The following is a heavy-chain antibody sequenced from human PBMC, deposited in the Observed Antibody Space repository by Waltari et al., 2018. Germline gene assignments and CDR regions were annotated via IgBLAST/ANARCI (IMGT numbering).Heavy chain of an antibody. Sequence: QVQLQQWGAGLLKPSETLSLTCAVYGGSFSGYYWSWIRQPAGKGLEWIGYIYTSGSTNYNPSLKSRVTISVDTSKNQFSLKLSSVTAADTAVYYCARDSTVAAPTWGQGTLVTVSS. J-gene: IGHJ5*02. CDR2: IYTSGST. CDR3: ARDSTVAAPT. V-gene: IGHV4-59*10. D-gene: IGHD2-15*01. CDR1: GGSFSGYY.